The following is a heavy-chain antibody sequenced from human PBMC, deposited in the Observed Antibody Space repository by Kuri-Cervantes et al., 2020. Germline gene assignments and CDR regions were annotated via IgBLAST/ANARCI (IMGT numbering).Heavy chain of an antibody. V-gene: IGHV1-2*02. CDR2: MNPNSGGT. Sequence: ASVKVSCKASGYTFTSYDINWVRQATGQGLEWMGWMNPNSGGTNYAQKFQGRVTMTRDTSISTAYMELSRLRSDDTAVYYCASSNPRIDYYDSSVYQYYFDYWGQGTLVTVSS. CDR1: GYTFTSYD. CDR3: ASSNPRIDYYDSSVYQYYFDY. D-gene: IGHD3-22*01. J-gene: IGHJ4*02.